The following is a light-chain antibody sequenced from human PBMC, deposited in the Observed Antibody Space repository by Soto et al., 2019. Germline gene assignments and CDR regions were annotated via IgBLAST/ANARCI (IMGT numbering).Light chain of an antibody. J-gene: IGKJ1*01. CDR2: GAS. CDR3: QQYGSSFRT. Sequence: EIVLTQSPGTLSLSPGERATLSCRASQSVSSSYLAWYQQKPGQAPRLLIYGASSMATGIPDRFSGSGSGTDFTLTISRLEPEDFAVYYCQQYGSSFRTFGQGTKVEIK. V-gene: IGKV3-20*01. CDR1: QSVSSSY.